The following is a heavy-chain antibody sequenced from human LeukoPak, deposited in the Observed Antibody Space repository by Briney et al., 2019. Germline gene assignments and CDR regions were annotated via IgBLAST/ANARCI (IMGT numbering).Heavy chain of an antibody. CDR2: ISISGTTI. D-gene: IGHD6-6*01. V-gene: IGHV3-48*01. J-gene: IGHJ4*02. Sequence: PGGSLRLSCEASGFTFSSYSMNWVPQAPGKGLEWISFISISGTTISYAESVKGRFTISRDNAKNLLYLQMSSLGAEDTAVYYCARARSGLGRLVPMDYWGQGTLVTVSS. CDR1: GFTFSSYS. CDR3: ARARSGLGRLVPMDY.